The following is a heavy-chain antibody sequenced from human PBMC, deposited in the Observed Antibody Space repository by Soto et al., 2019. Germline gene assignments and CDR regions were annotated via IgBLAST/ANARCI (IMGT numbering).Heavy chain of an antibody. CDR2: ISGSGGTT. CDR1: GFTFSSYD. Sequence: HPGGSLRLSCAASGFTFSSYDMSWVRQAPGKGLEWVSSISGSGGTTYYADSVKGQFTISRDNSKNTLFLQMNSLRADDTAVYYCAKDQASGQGSFDSWGQGTLVTVSS. J-gene: IGHJ4*02. CDR3: AKDQASGQGSFDS. V-gene: IGHV3-23*01.